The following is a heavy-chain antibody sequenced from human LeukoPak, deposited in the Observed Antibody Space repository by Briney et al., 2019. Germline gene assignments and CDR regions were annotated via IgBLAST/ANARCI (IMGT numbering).Heavy chain of an antibody. D-gene: IGHD3-16*02. CDR1: GFTFSSYE. CDR3: ARDGMITFGGVID. V-gene: IGHV3-48*03. J-gene: IGHJ4*02. CDR2: ISSSGSTI. Sequence: GGSLRLSCAASGFTFSSYEMNWVRQAPGKGLEWVSYISSSGSTIYYADSVKGRFTISRDNAKNSLYLQMNSLRAEDTAVYYCARDGMITFGGVIDWGQGTLVTVSS.